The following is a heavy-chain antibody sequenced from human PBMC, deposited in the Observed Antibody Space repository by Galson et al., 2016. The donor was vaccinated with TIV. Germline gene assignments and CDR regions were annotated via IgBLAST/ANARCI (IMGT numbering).Heavy chain of an antibody. V-gene: IGHV3-23*01. CDR1: GFIFSDYA. CDR3: AKDSFYDSEAFDA. D-gene: IGHD2/OR15-2a*01. CDR2: IRGNGRET. Sequence: SLRLSCAASGFIFSDYALSWVRQAPGKGLEWVSGIRGNGRETYYVYSVKGRFTISRDNSKNMLYLQMSSLRAEDTALYYCAKDSFYDSEAFDAWGQGTMVTVSS. J-gene: IGHJ3*01.